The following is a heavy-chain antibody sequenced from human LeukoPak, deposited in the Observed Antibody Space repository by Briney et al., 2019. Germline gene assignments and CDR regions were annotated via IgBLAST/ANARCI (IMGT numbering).Heavy chain of an antibody. CDR2: ISWNSGSI. J-gene: IGHJ4*02. Sequence: PRGSLRLSCAASGFTFGDSAMHWVPHAPGKGLEWGSGISWNSGSIGYADSVKGRFTISRDNAKNSLYPQMNSLRAEDTAVYYCARDLYRIVVVPHYFDYWGQGTLVTVSS. V-gene: IGHV3-9*01. D-gene: IGHD3-22*01. CDR1: GFTFGDSA. CDR3: ARDLYRIVVVPHYFDY.